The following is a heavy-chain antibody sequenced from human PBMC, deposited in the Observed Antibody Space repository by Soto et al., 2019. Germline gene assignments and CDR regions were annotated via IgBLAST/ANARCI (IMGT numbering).Heavy chain of an antibody. Sequence: SETLSLTCTVSGGSISSYYWSWIRQPPGKGLEWIGYIYYSGSTNYNPSLKSRVTISVDTSKNQFSLKLSSVTAADTAVYYCARDRWQQLFDDWGKGTLVTVSS. CDR2: IYYSGST. D-gene: IGHD6-13*01. V-gene: IGHV4-59*01. CDR1: GGSISSYY. J-gene: IGHJ4*02. CDR3: ARDRWQQLFDD.